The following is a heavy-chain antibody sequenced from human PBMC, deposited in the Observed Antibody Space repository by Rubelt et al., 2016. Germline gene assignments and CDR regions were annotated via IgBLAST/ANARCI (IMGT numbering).Heavy chain of an antibody. Sequence: YYANSVKGRFTISRDNSKNTLYLQMGSLRAEDMAVYYCARDSAAGVGYCSGGSCYSDYYYYGMDVWGQGTTVTVSS. J-gene: IGHJ6*02. D-gene: IGHD2-15*01. CDR3: ARDSAAGVGYCSGGSCYSDYYYYGMDV. V-gene: IGHV3-64*01.